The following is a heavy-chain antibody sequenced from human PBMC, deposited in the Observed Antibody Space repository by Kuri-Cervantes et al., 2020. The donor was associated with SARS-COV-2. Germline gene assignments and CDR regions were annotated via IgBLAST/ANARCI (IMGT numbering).Heavy chain of an antibody. V-gene: IGHV4-34*01. D-gene: IGHD1-26*01. J-gene: IGHJ4*02. CDR1: GGSISSYY. CDR3: ARGWEVAFDY. Sequence: SETLSLTCTVSGGSISSYYWSWIRQPPGKGLEWIGEINHSGSTNYNPSLKSRVTISVDTSKNQYSLKLSSVTAADTAVYYYARGWEVAFDYWGQGTLVTVSS. CDR2: INHSGST.